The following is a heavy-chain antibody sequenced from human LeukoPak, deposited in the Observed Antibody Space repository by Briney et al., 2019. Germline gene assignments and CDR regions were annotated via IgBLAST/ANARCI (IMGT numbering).Heavy chain of an antibody. CDR2: IIHTGRT. Sequence: SETLSLTCGVYGGSFSGCYWTWIRQSPGMGLEWVGEIIHTGRTNYNPSLTSRVTISVDTSKNQFSLELSSVTAADTAVYYCARGILVTVYAAFDYWSQGTLVTVSS. V-gene: IGHV4-34*01. CDR3: ARGILVTVYAAFDY. CDR1: GGSFSGCY. D-gene: IGHD2-8*01. J-gene: IGHJ4*02.